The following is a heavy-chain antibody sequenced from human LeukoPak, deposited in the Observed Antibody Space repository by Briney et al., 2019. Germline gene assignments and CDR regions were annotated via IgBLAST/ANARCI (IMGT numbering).Heavy chain of an antibody. CDR1: GFIFGDYA. D-gene: IGHD5-18*01. CDR2: IRSKAYGGTT. J-gene: IGHJ4*02. Sequence: PGGSLRLSCTASGFIFGDYAMSWVRQAPGKGLEWVGFIRSKAYGGTTEYAASVKGRFTISRDDSKSIAYLQMNSLKTEDTAVYYCTRAGNGYSYGYGFDYWGQGTLVTVSS. CDR3: TRAGNGYSYGYGFDY. V-gene: IGHV3-49*04.